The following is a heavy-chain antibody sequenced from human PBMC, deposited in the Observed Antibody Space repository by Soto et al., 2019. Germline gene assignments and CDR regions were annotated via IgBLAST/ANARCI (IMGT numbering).Heavy chain of an antibody. J-gene: IGHJ6*02. CDR1: GYTFTSYA. CDR3: ARGGYYDFWSGYPTNYYYGMDV. CDR2: INAGNGNT. V-gene: IGHV1-3*01. Sequence: QVQLVQSGAEVKKPGASVKVSCKASGYTFTSYAMHWVRQAPGHRLEWMGWINAGNGNTKYSQKFQGRVTITRDTSASTAYMELSSLRSEDTAVYYCARGGYYDFWSGYPTNYYYGMDVWGQGTTVTVSS. D-gene: IGHD3-3*01.